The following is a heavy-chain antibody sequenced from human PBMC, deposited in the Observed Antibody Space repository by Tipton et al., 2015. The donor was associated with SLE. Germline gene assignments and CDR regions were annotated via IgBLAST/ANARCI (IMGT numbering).Heavy chain of an antibody. CDR2: IYYKGST. V-gene: IGHV4-59*02. CDR3: ARAPLLGVVTVRGPIDY. Sequence: TLSLTCTVSGGSVNGHYWNWIRQAPGKGLEWIGYIYYKGSTDYKSSLKSRLTISIDTSKNQVSLKLTSVTGADTAVYYCARAPLLGVVTVRGPIDYCVQGTLVTVSS. J-gene: IGHJ4*02. CDR1: GGSVNGHY. D-gene: IGHD3-3*01.